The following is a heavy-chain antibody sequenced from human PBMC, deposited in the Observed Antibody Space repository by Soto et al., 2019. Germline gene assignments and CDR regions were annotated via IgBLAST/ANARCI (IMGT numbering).Heavy chain of an antibody. V-gene: IGHV4-39*01. CDR2: IYYSGSN. Sequence: QLQLQESGPGLVRPSETLSLTCSVSGDSISTSDFYWDWLRQPPGKGLEWIGSIYYSGSNNFNPSLKSRVTRSVDTSAKQFSLRLSSVTAADTAIYYCAREDRTRGYCFFDFWGQGKMVTVSS. CDR1: GDSISTSDFY. J-gene: IGHJ4*02. D-gene: IGHD5-18*01. CDR3: AREDRTRGYCFFDF.